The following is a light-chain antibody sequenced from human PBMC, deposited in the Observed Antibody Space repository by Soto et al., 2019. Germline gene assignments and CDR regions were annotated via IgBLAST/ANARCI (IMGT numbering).Light chain of an antibody. J-gene: IGKJ1*01. V-gene: IGKV1-5*01. CDR2: DAS. CDR3: QQYNSYWT. Sequence: DIQMTQSPSTLWASEGDRVTITCRASQSISSWLAWYQQKPGKAPKLLIYDASSLESGVPSRFSGSGSGTEFTLTISSLQPDDFATYYCQQYNSYWTFGQGTKVEIK. CDR1: QSISSW.